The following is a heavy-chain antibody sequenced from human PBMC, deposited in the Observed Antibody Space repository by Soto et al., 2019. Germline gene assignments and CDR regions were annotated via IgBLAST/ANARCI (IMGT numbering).Heavy chain of an antibody. CDR3: AALTVSLQQLFDY. CDR1: GGSISSYY. CDR2: IYYSGST. D-gene: IGHD6-13*01. J-gene: IGHJ4*02. Sequence: SETLSLTCTVLGGSISSYYWSWIRQPPGKGLEWIGYIYYSGSTNYNPSLKSRVTISVDTSKNQFSMKLSSVTAADTAVYYCAALTVSLQQLFDYWGQGTLVTVSS. V-gene: IGHV4-59*01.